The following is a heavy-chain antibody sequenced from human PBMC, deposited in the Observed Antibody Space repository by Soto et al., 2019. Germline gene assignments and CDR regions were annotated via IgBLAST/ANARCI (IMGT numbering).Heavy chain of an antibody. J-gene: IGHJ5*02. V-gene: IGHV3-21*01. CDR2: ISSSSSYI. D-gene: IGHD2-15*01. Sequence: GGSLRLSCAASGFTFSSYSMNWVRQAPGKGLEWVSSISSSSSYIYYADSVKGRFTISRDNAKNLLYLQMNSLRAEDTSVYYCARDFCSGGSCYPPVFDPWGQGTLVTVSS. CDR3: ARDFCSGGSCYPPVFDP. CDR1: GFTFSSYS.